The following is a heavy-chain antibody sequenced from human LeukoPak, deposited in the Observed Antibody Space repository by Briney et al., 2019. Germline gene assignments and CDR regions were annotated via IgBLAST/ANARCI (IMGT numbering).Heavy chain of an antibody. CDR2: TYYRSKWYN. D-gene: IGHD1-26*01. V-gene: IGHV6-1*01. J-gene: IGHJ4*02. CDR3: ARTSGSYPIDY. Sequence: LSQTLSLTFAISGDSVASNSAAWYWIRQSPSRGLEWLGRTYYRSKWYNDYAVSVKSRITIHPDTSKNQFSLQLNSVTPEDTAVYYCARTSGSYPIDYWGQGTLVTVSS. CDR1: GDSVASNSAA.